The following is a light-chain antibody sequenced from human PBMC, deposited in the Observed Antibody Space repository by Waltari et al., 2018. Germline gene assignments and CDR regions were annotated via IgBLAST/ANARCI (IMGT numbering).Light chain of an antibody. CDR3: SSYARSNSWV. CDR1: SSDVGGYNY. V-gene: IGLV2-8*01. J-gene: IGLJ3*02. Sequence: QSALTQPPSASGSPGQSVTISCTRTSSDVGGYNYVSWYQQHPGRAPKLILYYVTKRPSGVPDRSSGSTSGNTASLTVSGLQADDEAVYYCSSYARSNSWVFGGGTKLTVL. CDR2: YVT.